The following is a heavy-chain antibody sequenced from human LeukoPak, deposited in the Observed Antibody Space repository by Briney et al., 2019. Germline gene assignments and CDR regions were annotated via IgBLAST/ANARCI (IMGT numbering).Heavy chain of an antibody. CDR1: GGTFSSYA. Sequence: ASVKVSCKASGGTFSSYAISWVRQAPGQGLEWMGRIIPIFGTANYAQKFQGRVTITTDESTITAYMELSSLRSEDTAVYYCARDDPNECTNGVCYSRFDYWGQGTLVTVSS. J-gene: IGHJ4*02. CDR3: ARDDPNECTNGVCYSRFDY. V-gene: IGHV1-69*05. D-gene: IGHD2-8*01. CDR2: IIPIFGTA.